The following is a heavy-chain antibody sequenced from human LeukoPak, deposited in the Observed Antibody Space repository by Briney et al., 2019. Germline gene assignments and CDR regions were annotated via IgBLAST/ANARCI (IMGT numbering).Heavy chain of an antibody. Sequence: PGGSLRLSCAASGFTFSTYWMSWVRQAPGKGLEWVANIKQDGSEKYYVDSVKGRFTMSRDNAKNSVYLQMNSLRAEGTAVYYCARDHLPTTYNSYYGMDVWGQGTTVTVSS. D-gene: IGHD5-24*01. CDR1: GFTFSTYW. CDR3: ARDHLPTTYNSYYGMDV. V-gene: IGHV3-7*01. J-gene: IGHJ6*02. CDR2: IKQDGSEK.